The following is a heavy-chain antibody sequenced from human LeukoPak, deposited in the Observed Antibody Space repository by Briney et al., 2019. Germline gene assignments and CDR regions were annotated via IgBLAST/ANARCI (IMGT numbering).Heavy chain of an antibody. V-gene: IGHV1-18*01. J-gene: IGHJ4*02. Sequence: GASVKVSCKASGYTFTSYGISWVRQAPGQGLEWMGWISAYNGNTNYAQKLQGRVTMTTDTSTSTAYLELRSLRSDATAVYYCARDRGGYSSGLWPDWGQGTLVTVSS. CDR2: ISAYNGNT. CDR1: GYTFTSYG. D-gene: IGHD6-19*01. CDR3: ARDRGGYSSGLWPD.